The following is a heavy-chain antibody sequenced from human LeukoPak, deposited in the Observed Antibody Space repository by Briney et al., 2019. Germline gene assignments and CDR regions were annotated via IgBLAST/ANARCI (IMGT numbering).Heavy chain of an antibody. D-gene: IGHD5-12*01. J-gene: IGHJ4*02. Sequence: GGSLRLSCAASGFTFSGFGMHWVRQAPGKGLEWVAVIWYDGSNKYYADSVKGRFTISRDNSKNTLYLQMNSLRAEDTAVYYCARGHPSGYSGYDLDYWGQGTLVTVSS. CDR1: GFTFSGFG. CDR2: IWYDGSNK. CDR3: ARGHPSGYSGYDLDY. V-gene: IGHV3-33*01.